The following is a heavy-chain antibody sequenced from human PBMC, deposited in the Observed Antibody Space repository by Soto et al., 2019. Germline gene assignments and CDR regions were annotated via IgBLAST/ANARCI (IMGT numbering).Heavy chain of an antibody. D-gene: IGHD3-10*01. V-gene: IGHV4-31*03. J-gene: IGHJ5*02. CDR2: IYYSGST. CDR1: GGSISIGGYY. Sequence: SETLSLTCTVSGGSISIGGYYLSWIRQHPGKGLEWIGYIYYSGSTYYNPSLKSRVTISVDTSKNQFSLKLSSVTAADTAVYYCARVPSITMVRGVGFDPWGQGTLVTVSS. CDR3: ARVPSITMVRGVGFDP.